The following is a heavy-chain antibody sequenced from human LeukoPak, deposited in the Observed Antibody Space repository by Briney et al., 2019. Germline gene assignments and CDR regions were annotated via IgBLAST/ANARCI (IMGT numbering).Heavy chain of an antibody. CDR3: AREVATFRYFDY. D-gene: IGHD5-12*01. J-gene: IGHJ4*02. Sequence: GGSLRLSCAASGFTVSSNYMSWVRQAPGKGLEWVSVIYSGGSTYYADSVKGRFTISRDNSKNTLYLQVNSLRAEDTAVYYCAREVATFRYFDYWGQGTLVTVSS. CDR2: IYSGGST. CDR1: GFTVSSNY. V-gene: IGHV3-53*01.